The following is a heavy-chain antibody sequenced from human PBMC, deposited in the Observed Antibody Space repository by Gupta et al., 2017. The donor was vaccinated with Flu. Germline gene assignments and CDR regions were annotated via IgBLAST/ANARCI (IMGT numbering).Heavy chain of an antibody. CDR2: VSANGVTT. CDR1: FTSYA. D-gene: IGHD6-13*01. Sequence: FTSYAMSWVRQAPGKGLEWVSSVSANGVTTTYAVSVKGRFTVSRDNSKKTLYLQMSSLRAEDTAVYYCAKGYSLWDHNACDLWGQGTMGTVAS. CDR3: AKGYSLWDHNACDL. J-gene: IGHJ3*01. V-gene: IGHV3-23*01.